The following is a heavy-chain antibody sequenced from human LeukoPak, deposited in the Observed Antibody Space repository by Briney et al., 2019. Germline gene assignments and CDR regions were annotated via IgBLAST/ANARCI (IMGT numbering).Heavy chain of an antibody. Sequence: ASVKVFCKASGYTVTSYYMHWVRQAPGQGLEWMAILNPSGGSSNYAQKFQGRATLTRATSTGTVYMELSSLRSEDTAVYYCAKPAVVVAPLGAFDIWGQGTMVTVSS. CDR3: AKPAVVVAPLGAFDI. V-gene: IGHV1-46*01. J-gene: IGHJ3*02. CDR1: GYTVTSYY. D-gene: IGHD2-15*01. CDR2: LNPSGGSS.